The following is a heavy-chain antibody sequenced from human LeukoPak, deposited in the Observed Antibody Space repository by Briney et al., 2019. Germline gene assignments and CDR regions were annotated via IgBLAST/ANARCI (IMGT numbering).Heavy chain of an antibody. V-gene: IGHV4-61*01. Sequence: PSETLSLTCTVSGGSLSSGSYYWSWLRQPPGRGLEWIGYIYYSGSTSYNPSLKSRVTISVDTSKNQFSLKLNSVTAADTAVYFCARDMRGSSSWPTVDYWGQGTLVTVSS. CDR3: ARDMRGSSSWPTVDY. D-gene: IGHD6-13*01. CDR1: GGSLSSGSYY. J-gene: IGHJ4*02. CDR2: IYYSGST.